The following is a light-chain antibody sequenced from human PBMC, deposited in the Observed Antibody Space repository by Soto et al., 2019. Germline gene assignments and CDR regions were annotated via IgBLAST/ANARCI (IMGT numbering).Light chain of an antibody. CDR3: QQRSPAPLT. J-gene: IGKJ4*01. CDR1: QSVRTY. Sequence: EIVMTQSPATLSLSPGERATLSCRASQSVRTYLAWYQQKPGQAPRLLLFDASQRATGIPARFSGSGSGTDFTRTISNLEPEDSAVYYCQQRSPAPLTFGGGTEVEIK. V-gene: IGKV3-11*01. CDR2: DAS.